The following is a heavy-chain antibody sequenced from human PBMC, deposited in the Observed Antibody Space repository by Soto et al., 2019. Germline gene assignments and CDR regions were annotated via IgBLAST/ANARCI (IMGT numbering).Heavy chain of an antibody. CDR2: IIPIFGTA. CDR3: ARDAGLASAPPGRGCFDP. V-gene: IGHV1-69*13. Sequence: SVKVSCKASGGTFSSYAISWVRQAPGQGLEWMGWIIPIFGTANYAQKFQGRVTITADESKSTAYMALSSLRSEDTAVYYCARDAGLASAPPGRGCFDPWGQGTLVTVSS. D-gene: IGHD6-13*01. CDR1: GGTFSSYA. J-gene: IGHJ5*02.